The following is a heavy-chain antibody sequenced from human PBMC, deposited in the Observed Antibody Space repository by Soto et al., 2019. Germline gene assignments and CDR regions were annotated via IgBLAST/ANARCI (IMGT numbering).Heavy chain of an antibody. J-gene: IGHJ4*02. CDR1: GFTFSDYE. V-gene: IGHV3-48*03. CDR2: ISSSAAAI. CDR3: ARGLYYYDSSGYPYFDY. D-gene: IGHD3-22*01. Sequence: PGGSLRLSCAASGFTFSDYEMTWVRQAPGKDLEWVSYISSSAAAIYYTDSVRGRFTISRDNAKNSLYLQMNGLRAEDTAVYYCARGLYYYDSSGYPYFDYWGQGTLVTVSS.